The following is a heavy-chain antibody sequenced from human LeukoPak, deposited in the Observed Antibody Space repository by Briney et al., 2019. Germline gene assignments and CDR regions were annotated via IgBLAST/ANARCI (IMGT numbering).Heavy chain of an antibody. J-gene: IGHJ3*02. Sequence: GGSLRLSCAASGFTFSSYWMSWVRQAPGKGREWVANIKQDGSEKYYVDSVKGRFTISRDNAKNSLYLQMNSLRAEDTAVYYCAREGRYYDSSGYYLGPLDAFDIWGQGTMVTVSS. CDR2: IKQDGSEK. D-gene: IGHD3-22*01. CDR3: AREGRYYDSSGYYLGPLDAFDI. CDR1: GFTFSSYW. V-gene: IGHV3-7*01.